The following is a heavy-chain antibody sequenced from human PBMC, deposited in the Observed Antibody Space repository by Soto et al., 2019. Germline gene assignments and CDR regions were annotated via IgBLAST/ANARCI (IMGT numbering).Heavy chain of an antibody. D-gene: IGHD6-19*01. CDR1: GFTFSSYS. CDR3: AREAISVAGTRAFDI. J-gene: IGHJ3*02. Sequence: GGSLRLSCAASGFTFSSYSMNWVRPAPGKGLEWVSSISSSSSYIYYADSVKGRFTISRDNAKNSLYLQMNSLRAEDTAVYYCAREAISVAGTRAFDIWGQGTMLTVSS. CDR2: ISSSSSYI. V-gene: IGHV3-21*01.